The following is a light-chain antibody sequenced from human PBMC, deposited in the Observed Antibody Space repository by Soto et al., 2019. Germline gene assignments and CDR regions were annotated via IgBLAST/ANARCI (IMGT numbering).Light chain of an antibody. Sequence: SSELTQPPSMSVAPGQTARITCGGDDVGSKSVHWYQQKPGQAPVLVVNDDTDRPSGIPERFSGSNSGNAATLTISRVEAGDEADYYCQVWDSSSDHWVFGGGTQLTVL. V-gene: IGLV3-21*02. CDR1: DVGSKS. J-gene: IGLJ3*02. CDR3: QVWDSSSDHWV. CDR2: DDT.